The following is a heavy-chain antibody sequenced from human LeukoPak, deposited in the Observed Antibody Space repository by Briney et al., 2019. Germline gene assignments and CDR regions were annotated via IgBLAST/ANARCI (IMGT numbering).Heavy chain of an antibody. Sequence: SQTLSLTCAVSGYSITSGYYWGWIRQPPGKGLEWSGSIYHSGSKYYHPTLKSQVTISVNKSRNQSSLKLSSVTAADTAVYYCARRYQLLGFDYWGQGTLVTVSS. CDR3: ARRYQLLGFDY. V-gene: IGHV4-38-2*01. D-gene: IGHD2-2*01. J-gene: IGHJ4*02. CDR1: GYSITSGYY. CDR2: IYHSGSK.